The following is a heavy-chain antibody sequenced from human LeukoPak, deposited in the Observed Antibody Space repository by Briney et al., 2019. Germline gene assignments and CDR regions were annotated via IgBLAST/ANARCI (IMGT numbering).Heavy chain of an antibody. CDR2: ISAYNGNT. Sequence: ASVKVSCKASGYTFTTYAMNWVRQAPGQGLEWMGWISAYNGNTNYAQKLQGRVTMTADTSTSTAYMELRSLRSDDTAVYYCARAAGRSFDYWGQGTLVTVSS. J-gene: IGHJ4*02. D-gene: IGHD6-25*01. CDR1: GYTFTTYA. CDR3: ARAAGRSFDY. V-gene: IGHV1-18*01.